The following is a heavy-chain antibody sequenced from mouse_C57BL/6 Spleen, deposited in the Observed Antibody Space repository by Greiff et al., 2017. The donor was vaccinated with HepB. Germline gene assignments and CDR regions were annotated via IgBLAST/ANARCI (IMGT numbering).Heavy chain of an antibody. V-gene: IGHV7-1*01. CDR2: SRNKANDYTT. J-gene: IGHJ2*01. CDR3: ARDAGGGNFDY. D-gene: IGHD1-1*02. Sequence: EVHLVESGGGLVQSGRSLRLSCATSGFTFSDFYMEWVRQAPGKGLEWIAASRNKANDYTTEYSASVKGRFIVSRDTSQSILYLQMNALRAEDTAIYYCARDAGGGNFDYWGQGTTLTVSS. CDR1: GFTFSDFY.